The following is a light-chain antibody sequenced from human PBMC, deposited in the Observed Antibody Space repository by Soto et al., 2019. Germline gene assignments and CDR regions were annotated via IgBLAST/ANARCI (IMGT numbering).Light chain of an antibody. J-gene: IGLJ1*01. CDR1: SSDVGGYNY. V-gene: IGLV2-8*01. CDR2: EVS. CDR3: SSYAGSNKV. Sequence: ALTQPPSASGSPGRSVTISCTGTSSDVGGYNYVSWYQQHPGKAPKLMIYEVSKRPSGVPDRFSGSKSGNTASLTVSGLQAEDEADYYCSSYAGSNKVFGTGTKVTVL.